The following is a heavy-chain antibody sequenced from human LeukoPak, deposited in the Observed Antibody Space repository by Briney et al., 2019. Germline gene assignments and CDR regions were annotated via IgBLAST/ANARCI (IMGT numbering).Heavy chain of an antibody. CDR1: GGTFSSYA. J-gene: IGHJ6*02. D-gene: IGHD2-2*01. CDR3: AVVPAAMRDYGMDV. V-gene: IGHV1-69*04. CDR2: IIPILGIA. Sequence: SVKVSCKASGGTFSSYAISWVRQAPGQGLEWMGRIIPILGIANYAQKFQGRVAITADKSTSTAYMELSSLRSEDTAVYYCAVVPAAMRDYGMDVWGQGTTVTVSS.